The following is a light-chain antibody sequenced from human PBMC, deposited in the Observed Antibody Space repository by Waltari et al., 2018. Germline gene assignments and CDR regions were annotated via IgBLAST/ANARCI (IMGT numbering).Light chain of an antibody. Sequence: DIVMTQSPDSLAVSLGEKATINCKSSQSILYSSNNNNYLAWYQQKTGQPPKLLIYWASTRESGVPDRFSGSGSGTDFTLTISSLQAEDVAVYYCQQYYSSPLTFGGGTKVEI. CDR2: WAS. CDR1: QSILYSSNNNNY. J-gene: IGKJ4*01. V-gene: IGKV4-1*01. CDR3: QQYYSSPLT.